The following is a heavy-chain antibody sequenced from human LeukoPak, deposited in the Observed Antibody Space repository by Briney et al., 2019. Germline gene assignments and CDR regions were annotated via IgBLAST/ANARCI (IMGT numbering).Heavy chain of an antibody. Sequence: PGGSLRLSCTASGFTFGDYAMSWVRQAPGKGLEWVGFIRSKAYGGTTEYAASVEGRFTISRDDSKSIAYLQMNSLKTEDTAVYYCTRVTGIQLWPLSGVDYWGQGTLVTVSS. V-gene: IGHV3-49*04. CDR3: TRVTGIQLWPLSGVDY. J-gene: IGHJ4*02. CDR2: IRSKAYGGTT. CDR1: GFTFGDYA. D-gene: IGHD5-18*01.